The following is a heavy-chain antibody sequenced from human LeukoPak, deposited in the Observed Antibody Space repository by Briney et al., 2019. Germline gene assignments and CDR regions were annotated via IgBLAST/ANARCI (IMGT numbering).Heavy chain of an antibody. CDR3: AAYCGGDCLNDY. CDR2: VVVVSGNR. J-gene: IGHJ4*02. D-gene: IGHD2-21*01. CDR1: GFTFTSSA. Sequence: SVKVSCKASGFTFTSSAMQWVRQARGQRLEWIGWVVVVSGNRNYAQKFQERVTITRDMSTSTAYMQLRRLRSEDTAVYYCAAYCGGDCLNDYWGQGTLVTVSS. V-gene: IGHV1-58*02.